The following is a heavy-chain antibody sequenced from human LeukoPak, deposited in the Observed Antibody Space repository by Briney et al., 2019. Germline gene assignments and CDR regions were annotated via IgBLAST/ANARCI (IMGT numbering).Heavy chain of an antibody. Sequence: ASVKVSCKASGYTFTSYGISWVRQAPGQGLEWMGWISAYNGNTNYAQKLQGRVTMTTGTSTSTAYMELRSLRSDDTAVYYCARVDYYDILTGSQAADYWGQGTLVTVSS. J-gene: IGHJ4*02. CDR2: ISAYNGNT. D-gene: IGHD3-9*01. CDR3: ARVDYYDILTGSQAADY. CDR1: GYTFTSYG. V-gene: IGHV1-18*04.